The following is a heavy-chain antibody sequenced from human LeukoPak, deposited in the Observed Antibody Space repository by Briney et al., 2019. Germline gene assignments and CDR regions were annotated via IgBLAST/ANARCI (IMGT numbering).Heavy chain of an antibody. CDR2: IYPADSDT. V-gene: IGHV5-51*01. J-gene: IGHJ4*02. D-gene: IGHD6-19*01. Sequence: GDSLQISCKGSGYSLTSFWIAWVRQMPGKGLEWMGIIYPADSDTRYSPSFQGQVTISADKSISTAFLQWSSLKASDTAIYYCARRAVPGDVFDYWGQGTLVTVSS. CDR1: GYSLTSFW. CDR3: ARRAVPGDVFDY.